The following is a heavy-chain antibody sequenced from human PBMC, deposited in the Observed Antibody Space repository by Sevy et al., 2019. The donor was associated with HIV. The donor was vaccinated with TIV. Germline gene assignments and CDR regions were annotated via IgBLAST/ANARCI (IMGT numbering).Heavy chain of an antibody. V-gene: IGHV3-21*01. Sequence: GGSLRLSCAASGFTFSSYSMNWVRQAQGKGREWVASISSSSTYIYYADSLRGRFTISTDNAKNSLFLQRNSLRAEDTAVYYCARHYVYGDYADYFGMDVWGQGTTVTVSS. J-gene: IGHJ6*02. CDR1: GFTFSSYS. D-gene: IGHD4-17*01. CDR3: ARHYVYGDYADYFGMDV. CDR2: ISSSSTYI.